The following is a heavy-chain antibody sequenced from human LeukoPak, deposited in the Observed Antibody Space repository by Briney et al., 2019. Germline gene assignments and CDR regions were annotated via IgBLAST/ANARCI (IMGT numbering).Heavy chain of an antibody. D-gene: IGHD3-22*01. J-gene: IGHJ1*01. CDR1: GFTFSDYY. Sequence: GGSLRLSCAASGFTFSDYYMSWIRQAPGKGLEWVTYISGSSSSTNYADSVKGRFTISRDNAKNSLYLQMNSLRAEDTAVYYCARHGLYDSSDYWTFQHWGQGTLVTVSS. CDR3: ARHGLYDSSDYWTFQH. CDR2: ISGSSSST. V-gene: IGHV3-11*06.